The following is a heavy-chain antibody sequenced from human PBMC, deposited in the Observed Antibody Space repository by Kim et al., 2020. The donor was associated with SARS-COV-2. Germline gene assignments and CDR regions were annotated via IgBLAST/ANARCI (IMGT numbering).Heavy chain of an antibody. CDR1: GYTFTSYD. CDR3: ARGGSWWGVNWYFDL. Sequence: ASVKVSCKASGYTFTSYDINWVRQATGQGLEWMGWMNPNSGNTGYAQKFQGRVTMTRNTSISTAYMELSSLRSEDTAVYYCARGGSWWGVNWYFDLWGRGTLVTVSS. V-gene: IGHV1-8*01. D-gene: IGHD2-8*02. CDR2: MNPNSGNT. J-gene: IGHJ2*01.